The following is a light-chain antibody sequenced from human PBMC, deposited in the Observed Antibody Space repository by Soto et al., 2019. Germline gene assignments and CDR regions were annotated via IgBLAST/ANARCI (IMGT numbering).Light chain of an antibody. CDR1: QSVYSN. V-gene: IGKV3-11*01. J-gene: IGKJ4*01. Sequence: EIVLTQSPGTLSLSPGERATLSCRASQSVYSNLAWYQEKPGQAPRLLIYGASNRATGIPARFGGSGSGTNFTLTISSLEPEDFAVYYCQQRSNWPPVLTFGGGTKVDI. CDR3: QQRSNWPPVLT. CDR2: GAS.